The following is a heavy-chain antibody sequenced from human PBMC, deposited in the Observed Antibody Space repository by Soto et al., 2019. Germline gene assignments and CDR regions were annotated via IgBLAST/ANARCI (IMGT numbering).Heavy chain of an antibody. CDR1: GDTFNFYS. J-gene: IGHJ4*02. V-gene: IGHV1-69*02. Sequence: QVQLVQSGADVQRPGSSVRVSCKASGDTFNFYSINWVRHAPGLGLQWMGRINPILSMSTYATRFQGRVTMTADKSTSTAYMELSSLRSEDTAMYYCATSYGSGYRAFDSWGQGALVTVSS. CDR2: INPILSMS. D-gene: IGHD3-10*01. CDR3: ATSYGSGYRAFDS.